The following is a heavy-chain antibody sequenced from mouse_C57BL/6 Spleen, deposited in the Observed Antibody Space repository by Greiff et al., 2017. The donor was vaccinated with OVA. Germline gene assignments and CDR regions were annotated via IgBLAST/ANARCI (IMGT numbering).Heavy chain of an antibody. CDR3: EREEDYDYPAGYGD. Sequence: VQLQQSGAELARPGASVKMSCKASGYTFTSYTMHWVKQRPGQGLEWIGYINPSSGYTKYNQKFKDKATLTADKSSSTAYMQLSSLTSEDSAVYYCEREEDYDYPAGYGDWGKGTLVTVAA. J-gene: IGHJ3*01. D-gene: IGHD2-4*01. CDR2: INPSSGYT. CDR1: GYTFTSYT. V-gene: IGHV1-4*01.